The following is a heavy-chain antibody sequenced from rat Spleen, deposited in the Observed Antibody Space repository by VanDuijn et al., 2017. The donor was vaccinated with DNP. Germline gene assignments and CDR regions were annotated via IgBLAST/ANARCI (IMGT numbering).Heavy chain of an antibody. D-gene: IGHD1-11*01. Sequence: QVQLKESGPGLVQPSQTLSLTCTVSGFSLTSYGLSWVRQPPGKGLEWIVAISSCGSSYYNSALKSRLSISRDTSKSQVFLRMNSLQTEDTAIYFCSRERGYGGNQPLLDYWGQGTLVTVSS. CDR1: GFSLTSYG. V-gene: IGHV2S12*01. CDR3: SRERGYGGNQPLLDY. CDR2: ISSCGSS. J-gene: IGHJ3*01.